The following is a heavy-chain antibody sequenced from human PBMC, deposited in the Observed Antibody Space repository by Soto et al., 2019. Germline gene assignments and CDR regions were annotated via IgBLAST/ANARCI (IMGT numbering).Heavy chain of an antibody. CDR1: GFTFSSYA. Sequence: PGGSLRLSCAASGFTFSSYAMSWVRQAPGKGLEWVSAISGSGGSTYYADSVKGRFTISRDNSKNTLYLQMNSLRAEDTAVYYCAKDQVLRFLEWSYYYMDVWGKGTTVTVSS. D-gene: IGHD3-3*01. V-gene: IGHV3-23*01. CDR3: AKDQVLRFLEWSYYYMDV. J-gene: IGHJ6*03. CDR2: ISGSGGST.